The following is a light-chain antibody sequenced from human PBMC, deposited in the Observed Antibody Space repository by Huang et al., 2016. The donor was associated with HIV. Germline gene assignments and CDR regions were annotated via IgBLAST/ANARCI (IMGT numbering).Light chain of an antibody. CDR2: KAS. V-gene: IGKV1-5*03. Sequence: DVQMTQSPSTLSAYVGDRITITCRASQSINNYLAWYQQKTGKAPDLLIYKASTLDRGVPSRFSGSGSGTTFTLTISNLQPDDFATYYCQQYHSYWTFGQGTKVE. J-gene: IGKJ1*01. CDR1: QSINNY. CDR3: QQYHSYWT.